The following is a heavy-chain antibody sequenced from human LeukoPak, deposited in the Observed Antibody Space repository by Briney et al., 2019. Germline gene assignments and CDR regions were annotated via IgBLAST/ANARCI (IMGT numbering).Heavy chain of an antibody. CDR2: INHSGST. J-gene: IGHJ6*03. V-gene: IGHV4-34*01. CDR3: ARGQGGYYYYYMDV. CDR1: GGSFSGYY. Sequence: KPPETLSLTCAVYGGSFSGYYWSWIRQSPGKGLEWIGEINHSGSTNYNPSLKSRITISLDTSKNQSSLKLRSVSAADTAVYYCARGQGGYYYYYMDVWAKGTTVTVSS.